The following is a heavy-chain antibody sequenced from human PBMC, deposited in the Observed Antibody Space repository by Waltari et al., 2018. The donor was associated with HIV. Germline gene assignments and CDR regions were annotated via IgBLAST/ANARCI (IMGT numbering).Heavy chain of an antibody. J-gene: IGHJ4*02. CDR1: GGSSSHYY. Sequence: QVQLQQSGTGLLKPSETLSLTCAVQGGSSSHYYWSWIRQPPGKGLEWIAEINHSGRTNYDPSLKSRLTISVYTSKTQFSVKLTSVTAADTAVYFCARGQYGPGSREDYCGQGTLVTVAS. V-gene: IGHV4-34*02. CDR2: INHSGRT. CDR3: ARGQYGPGSREDY. D-gene: IGHD3-10*01.